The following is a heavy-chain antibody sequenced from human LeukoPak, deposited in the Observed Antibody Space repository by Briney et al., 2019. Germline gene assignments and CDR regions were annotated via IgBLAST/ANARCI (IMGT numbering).Heavy chain of an antibody. D-gene: IGHD3-22*01. CDR1: GGSISSHY. V-gene: IGHV4-59*11. CDR3: ARVLTDYYDSSGYSP. CDR2: IYYSGST. J-gene: IGHJ5*02. Sequence: SETLSPTCTGSGGSISSHYWSWIRQPPGKGLEWIGYIYYSGSTNYNPSLKSRVTISVDTSKNQFSLKLSSVTAADTAVYYCARVLTDYYDSSGYSPWGQGTLVTVSS.